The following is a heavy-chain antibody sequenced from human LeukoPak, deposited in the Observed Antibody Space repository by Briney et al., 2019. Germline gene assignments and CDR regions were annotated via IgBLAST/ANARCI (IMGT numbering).Heavy chain of an antibody. CDR2: IIPILGIA. CDR3: ARDRDFWSGPNYYYYGMDV. V-gene: IGHV1-69*04. D-gene: IGHD3-3*01. J-gene: IGHJ6*02. CDR1: GGTFSSYA. Sequence: ASVKVSCKASGGTFSSYAISRVRQAPGQGLEWMGRIIPILGIANYAQKFQGRVTITADKSTSTAYMELSSLRSEDTAVYYCARDRDFWSGPNYYYYGMDVWGQGTTVTVSS.